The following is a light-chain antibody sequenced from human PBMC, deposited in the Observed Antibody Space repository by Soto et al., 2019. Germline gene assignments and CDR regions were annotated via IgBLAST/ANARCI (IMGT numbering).Light chain of an antibody. CDR2: GAA. CDR3: QQYSDSVLT. Sequence: EIVLTQSPATLSLSPGERATLSCRASQTLTSNYLAWYQQKPGQAPRLLIHGAASRATGIPARFSGSGSGTDFTLTISRLEPEDFAVYYCQQYSDSVLTFGGGTKVEIK. J-gene: IGKJ4*01. CDR1: QTLTSNY. V-gene: IGKV3-20*01.